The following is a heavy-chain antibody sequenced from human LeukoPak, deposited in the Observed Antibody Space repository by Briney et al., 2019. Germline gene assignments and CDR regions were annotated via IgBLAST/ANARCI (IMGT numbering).Heavy chain of an antibody. CDR3: ARGRYFSPYYFDY. CDR2: IKQDGSEK. Sequence: PGGSLRLSCAASGFTFSSYWMSWVRQAPGKGLEWVANIKQDGSEKYYADSVKGRFTISRDNSKNTLYLQIDSLRAEDTAVYSCARGRYFSPYYFDYWGQGTLVTVSS. V-gene: IGHV3-7*02. CDR1: GFTFSSYW. D-gene: IGHD2/OR15-2a*01. J-gene: IGHJ4*02.